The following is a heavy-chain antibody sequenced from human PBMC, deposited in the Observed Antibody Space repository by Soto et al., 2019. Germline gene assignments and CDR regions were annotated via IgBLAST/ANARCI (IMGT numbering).Heavy chain of an antibody. CDR1: GGTFSSHI. J-gene: IGHJ4*02. CDR3: AREVDESMHY. CDR2: IIPFLDIT. D-gene: IGHD2-2*01. Sequence: QVQLVQSGAEVKKPGSSVKVSCKASGGTFSSHIVSWVRQAPGQGLEWMGRIIPFLDITNYAQKFKGRATITADKSTSTAYMELSPLRSADTALYYCAREVDESMHYWGQGTLVTVSS. V-gene: IGHV1-69*08.